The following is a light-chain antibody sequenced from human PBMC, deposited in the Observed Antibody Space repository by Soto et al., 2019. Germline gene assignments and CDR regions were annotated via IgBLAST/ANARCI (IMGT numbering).Light chain of an antibody. CDR2: VAS. J-gene: IGKJ2*01. Sequence: DIQMAQSPSFVSASVGDRVTITCRASQGINSWLAWYQQKPGRVPKLLISVASSLQSGVPSRFSGSQSGTDFTLTIASLQPEDSVTYYCQQAESFPLPFGQGNTLEIK. CDR1: QGINSW. V-gene: IGKV1-12*01. CDR3: QQAESFPLP.